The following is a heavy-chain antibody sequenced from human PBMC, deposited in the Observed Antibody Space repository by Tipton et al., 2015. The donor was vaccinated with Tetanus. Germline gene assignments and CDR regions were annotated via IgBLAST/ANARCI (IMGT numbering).Heavy chain of an antibody. CDR2: VYPGDSDP. CDR1: GYSFASKW. V-gene: IGHV5-51*01. CDR3: ARQDCSGGSCSLDV. Sequence: QLVQFGAEVKKSGESLKISCKGSGYSFASKWIGWVRQMPGKGLEWMGIVYPGDSDPRYSPSFQGQVTISADKSISAAYLQWSSLKAADTGIYYCARQDCSGGSCSLDVWGQGTAVTVSS. D-gene: IGHD2-15*01. J-gene: IGHJ6*02.